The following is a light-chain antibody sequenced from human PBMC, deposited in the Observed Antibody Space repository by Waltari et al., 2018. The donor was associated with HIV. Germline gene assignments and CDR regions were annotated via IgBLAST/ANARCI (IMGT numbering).Light chain of an antibody. CDR1: QDISNY. V-gene: IGKV1-33*01. CDR3: QQYENLPLT. CDR2: DAS. Sequence: DIQMTQSPSSLSPSVGDRVTITCQASQDISNYLNWYQQKPGKAPKLLIYDASNLETGVPSRFSGSGSGTDVTFTISSLQPEDVATYYCQQYENLPLTFGGGTKVEIK. J-gene: IGKJ4*01.